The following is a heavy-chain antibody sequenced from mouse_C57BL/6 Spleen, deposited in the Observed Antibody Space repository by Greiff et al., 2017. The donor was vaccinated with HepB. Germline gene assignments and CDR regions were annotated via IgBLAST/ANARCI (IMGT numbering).Heavy chain of an antibody. CDR1: GYTFTSYW. CDR2: IDPNSGGT. Sequence: QVHVKQPGAELVKPGASVKLSCKASGYTFTSYWMHWVKQRPGRGLEWIGRIDPNSGGTKYNEKFKSKATLTVDKPSSTAYMQLSSLTSEDSAVYYCAREGPYYYGSSPYYAMDYWGQGTSVTVSS. D-gene: IGHD1-1*01. V-gene: IGHV1-72*01. CDR3: AREGPYYYGSSPYYAMDY. J-gene: IGHJ4*01.